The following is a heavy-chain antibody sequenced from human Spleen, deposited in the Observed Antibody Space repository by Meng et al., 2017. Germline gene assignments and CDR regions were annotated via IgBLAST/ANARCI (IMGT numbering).Heavy chain of an antibody. D-gene: IGHD2-15*01. Sequence: ASVKVSCKASGYTFTSYYMHWVRQAPGQGLEWMGIINPSGGSTSYAQKFQGRVTMTRDTSTSTVYMELSSLRSDVTAVYYCARGVVAASRDYYYGMDVWGQGTTVTVSS. CDR2: INPSGGST. CDR3: ARGVVAASRDYYYGMDV. V-gene: IGHV1-46*01. J-gene: IGHJ6*02. CDR1: GYTFTSYY.